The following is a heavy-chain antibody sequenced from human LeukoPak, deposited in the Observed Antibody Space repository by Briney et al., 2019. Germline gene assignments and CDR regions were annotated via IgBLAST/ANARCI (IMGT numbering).Heavy chain of an antibody. CDR1: GFTFSSYG. CDR2: ISYDGSNK. J-gene: IGHJ4*02. D-gene: IGHD4-23*01. CDR3: AKDLGSVVTPPSLDY. V-gene: IGHV3-30*18. Sequence: GGSLRLSCAASGFTFSSYGMHWVRQAPGKGLEWVAVISYDGSNKYYADSVKGRFTISRDNSKNTLYLQMNSLRAEDTAVYYCAKDLGSVVTPPSLDYWGQGTLVTVSS.